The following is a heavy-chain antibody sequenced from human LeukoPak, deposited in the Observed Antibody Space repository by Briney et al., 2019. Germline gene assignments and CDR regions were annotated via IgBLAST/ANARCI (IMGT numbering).Heavy chain of an antibody. CDR2: ISYDGSNK. D-gene: IGHD2-2*01. J-gene: IGHJ4*02. CDR3: ARDEAVVPAAPDY. Sequence: GGSLRLSCAASGFTFSSYAMHWVRQAPGKGLEWVAVISYDGSNKYYADSVKGRFTISRDNSKNTLYLQMNSLRAEDTAVYYCARDEAVVPAAPDYWGQGTLATVSS. V-gene: IGHV3-30-3*01. CDR1: GFTFSSYA.